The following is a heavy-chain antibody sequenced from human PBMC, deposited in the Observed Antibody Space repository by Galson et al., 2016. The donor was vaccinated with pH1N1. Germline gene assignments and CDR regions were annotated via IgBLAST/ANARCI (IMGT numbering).Heavy chain of an antibody. J-gene: IGHJ3*02. V-gene: IGHV1-24*01. Sequence: SVKVSCKVSGYTLIESAIHWVRQAPGKGLEWMGGFDPEERETIYAQKFQGRVNMTEDTSTNTAYMELNGLTSEDTAVYYCATPPPPYGLDFEAFDIWGQGTMVTVSS. CDR1: GYTLIESA. D-gene: IGHD3/OR15-3a*01. CDR2: FDPEERET. CDR3: ATPPPPYGLDFEAFDI.